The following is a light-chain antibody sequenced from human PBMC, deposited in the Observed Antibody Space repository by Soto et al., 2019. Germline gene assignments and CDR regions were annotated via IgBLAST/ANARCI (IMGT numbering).Light chain of an antibody. V-gene: IGLV2-23*01. CDR3: CSYAGSSTWV. J-gene: IGLJ3*02. Sequence: QSALTQPASVSGSPGQSXTISCTGTSSDVGSYNLVSWYQQHPGKAPKLMIYEGSKRPSGVSNRFSGSKSGNTASLTISGLQAEDEADYYCCSYAGSSTWVFGGGTKVTVL. CDR1: SSDVGSYNL. CDR2: EGS.